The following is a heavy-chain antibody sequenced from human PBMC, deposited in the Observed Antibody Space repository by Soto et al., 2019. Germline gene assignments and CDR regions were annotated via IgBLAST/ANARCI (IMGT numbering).Heavy chain of an antibody. J-gene: IGHJ6*04. Sequence: SETLSLTCTVSGGSISSYYWSWIRQPPGKGLEWIGYIYYSGSTNYNPSLKSRVTISVDTSKNQFSLKLSSVTAADTAVYYCARLLPPPQLRYFDWLHPMDVWGKGTTVTVSS. CDR3: ARLLPPPQLRYFDWLHPMDV. CDR1: GGSISSYY. CDR2: IYYSGST. D-gene: IGHD3-9*01. V-gene: IGHV4-59*01.